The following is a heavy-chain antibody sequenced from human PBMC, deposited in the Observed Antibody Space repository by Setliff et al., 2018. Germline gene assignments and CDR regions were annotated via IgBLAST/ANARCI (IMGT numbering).Heavy chain of an antibody. Sequence: SETLSLTCTVSGGSISSQDWSWIRQPPGKGLEWIGYVYSSGITNYNPSLKSRVTMSVDTSKNQFSLKLSSVTAADTAVYFCARHDKGYYYDSSGYYLDAFDIWGQGTRVTVSS. CDR3: ARHDKGYYYDSSGYYLDAFDI. V-gene: IGHV4-59*08. D-gene: IGHD3-22*01. CDR1: GGSISSQD. CDR2: VYSSGIT. J-gene: IGHJ3*02.